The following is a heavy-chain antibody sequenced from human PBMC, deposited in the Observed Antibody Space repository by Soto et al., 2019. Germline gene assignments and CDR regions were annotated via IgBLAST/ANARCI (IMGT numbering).Heavy chain of an antibody. CDR3: ARYGSSTSNDASDI. V-gene: IGHV4-59*08. D-gene: IGHD2-2*01. CDR2: IYYSGST. CDR1: GVSISSYY. Sequence: SETLSLTCTVSGVSISSYYWSWIRQPPGKGLEWIGYIYYSGSTNYNPSLKSRVTISVDTSKNQFSLKLSSVTAADAAVYYCARYGSSTSNDASDIWGQGTMVTVSS. J-gene: IGHJ3*02.